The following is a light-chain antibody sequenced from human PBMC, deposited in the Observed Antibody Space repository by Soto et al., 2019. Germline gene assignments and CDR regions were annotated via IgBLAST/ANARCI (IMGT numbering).Light chain of an antibody. J-gene: IGKJ1*01. CDR2: KAS. CDR3: QQYNSTPWT. Sequence: DIQMTQSPSTLSASVGDRVTITCRASQSISSWLAWYQQKPGKAPKLLIYKASSLESGVPSRFSGSGSGTKFTLTISSLQPDDFATYYYQQYNSTPWTFGQGTKVEIK. CDR1: QSISSW. V-gene: IGKV1-5*03.